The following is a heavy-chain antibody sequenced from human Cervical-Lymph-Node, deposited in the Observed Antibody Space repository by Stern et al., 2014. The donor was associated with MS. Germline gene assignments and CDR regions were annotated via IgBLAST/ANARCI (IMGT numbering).Heavy chain of an antibody. CDR2: ISSSGDTI. J-gene: IGHJ3*02. CDR1: GFTFSDSY. D-gene: IGHD5-12*01. Sequence: DQLVESGGGLVKPGGSLRLSCAASGFTFSDSYMTWIRQTPGKGLEWVSYISSSGDTIKYAESVKGRFTVSRDNAKNSLSLHMSSLRVEDTAVYYCVRGWEPRQDGPSGHDYDAFDIWGQGTMVTVSS. V-gene: IGHV3-11*01. CDR3: VRGWEPRQDGPSGHDYDAFDI.